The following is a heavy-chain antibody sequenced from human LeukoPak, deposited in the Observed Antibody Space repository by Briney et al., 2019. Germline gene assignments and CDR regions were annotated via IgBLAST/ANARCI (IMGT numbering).Heavy chain of an antibody. V-gene: IGHV1-24*01. J-gene: IGHJ3*02. Sequence: GASVTVSCKVSGYTLTELSMHWVRQAPGKGLEWMGGFDPEDGETIYAQKFQGRVTMTEDTSTDTAYMELSSLRSEDTAVYYSATVGGYNAFDIWGQGTMVTVSS. CDR2: FDPEDGET. CDR1: GYTLTELS. CDR3: ATVGGYNAFDI. D-gene: IGHD5-12*01.